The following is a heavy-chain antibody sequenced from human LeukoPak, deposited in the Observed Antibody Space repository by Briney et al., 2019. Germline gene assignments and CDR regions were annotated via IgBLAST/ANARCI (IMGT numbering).Heavy chain of an antibody. CDR3: AKDITYYYGMDV. Sequence: GGSLRLSCAASGFTFDDYAMHWVRQAPGKGLEWVSGISRNSGSIGYADSVKGRFTISRDNAKNSLYLQMNSLRAEDTALYYCAKDITYYYGMDVWGQGTTVTVSS. CDR1: GFTFDDYA. V-gene: IGHV3-9*01. CDR2: ISRNSGSI. J-gene: IGHJ6*02.